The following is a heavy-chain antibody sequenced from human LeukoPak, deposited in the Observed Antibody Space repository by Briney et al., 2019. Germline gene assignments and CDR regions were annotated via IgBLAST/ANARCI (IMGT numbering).Heavy chain of an antibody. Sequence: PGGSLRLSCAASGFTVSSNYMSWVRQAPGKGLEWVSVIYSGGSTYYADSVKGRFTISRDNSKNTLYLQMNSLRAEDTAVYYCARDYSLTMALEGMDVWGQGTTVTVSS. D-gene: IGHD3-10*01. V-gene: IGHV3-53*01. CDR3: ARDYSLTMALEGMDV. CDR2: IYSGGST. J-gene: IGHJ6*02. CDR1: GFTVSSNY.